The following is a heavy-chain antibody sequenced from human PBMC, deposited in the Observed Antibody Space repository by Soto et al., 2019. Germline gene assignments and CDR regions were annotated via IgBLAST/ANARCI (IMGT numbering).Heavy chain of an antibody. J-gene: IGHJ4*02. D-gene: IGHD3-16*01. CDR3: AREDLKGGGGVDY. V-gene: IGHV4-31*03. CDR1: GGSISSGGYY. Sequence: QVQLQESGPGLVKPSQTLSLTCTVSGGSISSGGYYWSWIRQHPGKGLEWIGYIYYSGSTYYNPYIKSRVTISVDTSKNKFSLKLSSVTAADTAVYYCAREDLKGGGGVDYWGQGTLVTVSS. CDR2: IYYSGST.